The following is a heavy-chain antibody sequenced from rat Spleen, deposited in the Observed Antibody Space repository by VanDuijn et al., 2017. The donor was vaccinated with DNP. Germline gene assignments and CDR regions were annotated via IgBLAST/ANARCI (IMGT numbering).Heavy chain of an antibody. Sequence: VQLVESGGGLVQPGRSLKLSCAASGFTFSDYNMAWVRQAPTKGLEWVATITNTGDSTYFRDSVKGRFSLSRDNAKSTLYLQVNSLRSEDTATYYCARHEATEGIDFDYWGQGVMVTVSS. D-gene: IGHD1-11*01. V-gene: IGHV5-7*01. CDR1: GFTFSDYN. J-gene: IGHJ2*01. CDR3: ARHEATEGIDFDY. CDR2: ITNTGDST.